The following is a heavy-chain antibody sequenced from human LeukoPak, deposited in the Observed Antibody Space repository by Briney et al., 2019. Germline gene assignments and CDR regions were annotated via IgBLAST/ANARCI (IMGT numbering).Heavy chain of an antibody. CDR2: IYTGGTT. CDR1: GFTFSGYW. V-gene: IGHV3-53*01. J-gene: IGHJ4*02. D-gene: IGHD6-19*01. CDR3: ARSPAFYDGAVVKYYFDY. Sequence: QSGGSLRLSCAASGFTFSGYWMNWVRQVPGKGLEWVSVIYTGGTTHYADTVKGRFIISRDNSKNTVYLEMNSLRAEDAAVYFCARSPAFYDGAVVKYYFDYWGQGTLATVSS.